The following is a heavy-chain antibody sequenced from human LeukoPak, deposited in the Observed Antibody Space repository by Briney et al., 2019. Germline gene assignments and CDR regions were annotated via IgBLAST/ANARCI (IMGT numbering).Heavy chain of an antibody. CDR3: AIFGNTAMGIEYFDY. Sequence: PSETLSLTCAVYGGSFSGYYWSWIRQPPGKGLEWIGEINHSGSTNYNPSLKSRVTISVDTSKNKFSLKLSSVTAADTAVYYCAIFGNTAMGIEYFDYWGQGTLVTVSS. J-gene: IGHJ4*02. D-gene: IGHD5-18*01. CDR2: INHSGST. CDR1: GGSFSGYY. V-gene: IGHV4-34*01.